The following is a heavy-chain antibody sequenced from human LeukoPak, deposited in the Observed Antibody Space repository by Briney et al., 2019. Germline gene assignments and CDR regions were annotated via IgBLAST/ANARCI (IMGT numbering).Heavy chain of an antibody. CDR2: VYYSGST. V-gene: IGHV4-59*08. CDR3: ARRPRLGRYSSGDDAFKI. J-gene: IGHJ3*02. CDR1: GGSIGSYY. Sequence: PSETLSLTCTVSGGSIGSYYWNWIRQTPGKGLEWICYVYYSGSTNYNPSLKSRLTISLDTSKNQFSLRLTAVTAADTALYYCARRPRLGRYSSGDDAFKIWGQGKMVIVSS. D-gene: IGHD6-25*01.